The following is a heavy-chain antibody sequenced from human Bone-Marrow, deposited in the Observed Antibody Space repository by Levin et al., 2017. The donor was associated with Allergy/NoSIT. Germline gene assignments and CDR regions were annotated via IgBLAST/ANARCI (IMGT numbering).Heavy chain of an antibody. CDR2: INPNSGGT. CDR1: GYTFTGYY. V-gene: IGHV1-2*02. D-gene: IGHD5-24*01. J-gene: IGHJ3*02. CDR3: ARVIKGMNDAFDI. Sequence: ASVKVSCKASGYTFTGYYMHWVRQAPGQGLEWMGWINPNSGGTNYAQKFQGRVTMTRDTSISTAYMELSRLRSDDTAVYYCARVIKGMNDAFDIWGQGTMVTVSS.